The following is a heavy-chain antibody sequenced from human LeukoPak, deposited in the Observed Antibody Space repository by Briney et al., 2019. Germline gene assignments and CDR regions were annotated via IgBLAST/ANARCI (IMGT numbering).Heavy chain of an antibody. Sequence: ASVKGSCKASGSTFTRYYIHWVRQAPGQGLEWMGWINPNSGGTNYAQKFQGRVTMTRDTSISTAYMELSRLRSGDTAVYYCARDPGIAAAAYWGQGTLVTVSS. CDR1: GSTFTRYY. D-gene: IGHD6-13*01. V-gene: IGHV1-2*02. CDR2: INPNSGGT. J-gene: IGHJ4*02. CDR3: ARDPGIAAAAY.